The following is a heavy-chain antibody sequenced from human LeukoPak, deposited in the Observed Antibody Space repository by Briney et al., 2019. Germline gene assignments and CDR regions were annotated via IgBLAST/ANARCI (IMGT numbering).Heavy chain of an antibody. Sequence: PSETLSLTCTVSGGSISSSNYYWGWIRQPPGKGLEWIESIHYSGSTYYNPSLKSRVTISVDTSKNQVSLKLTSVTAADTAVYYCAELGITMIGGVWGKGTTVTISS. CDR1: GGSISSSNYY. V-gene: IGHV4-39*01. J-gene: IGHJ6*04. CDR3: AELGITMIGGV. D-gene: IGHD3-10*02. CDR2: IHYSGST.